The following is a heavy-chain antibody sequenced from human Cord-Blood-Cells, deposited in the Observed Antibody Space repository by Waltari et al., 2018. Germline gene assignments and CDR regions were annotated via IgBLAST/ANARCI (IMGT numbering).Heavy chain of an antibody. D-gene: IGHD6-13*01. J-gene: IGHJ3*02. CDR1: GFSLSTSGVG. Sequence: QITLKESGPTLVKPTQTLTLTCTFPGFSLSTSGVGVGWIRPPPGKALEWLALIYWDDDKRYSPSLKSRLTITKDTSKNQVVLTMTNMDPVDTATYCCAHTIPGIAAAGDAFDIWGQGTMVTVSS. V-gene: IGHV2-5*02. CDR3: AHTIPGIAAAGDAFDI. CDR2: IYWDDDK.